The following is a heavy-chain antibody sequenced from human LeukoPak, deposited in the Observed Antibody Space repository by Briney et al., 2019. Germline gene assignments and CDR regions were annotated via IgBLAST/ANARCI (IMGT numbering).Heavy chain of an antibody. CDR2: ISSNGGST. Sequence: PGGSLRLSCSASGFTFSSYAIHWVRQAPGKGVEYVSAISSNGGSTYNADSVKGRFTISRDNSKNTLYLQVSSLRPEDTAVYYCVKDRVSPILPPIYGMDVWGQGTTVTVSS. CDR3: VKDRVSPILPPIYGMDV. D-gene: IGHD3-9*01. J-gene: IGHJ6*02. V-gene: IGHV3-64D*09. CDR1: GFTFSSYA.